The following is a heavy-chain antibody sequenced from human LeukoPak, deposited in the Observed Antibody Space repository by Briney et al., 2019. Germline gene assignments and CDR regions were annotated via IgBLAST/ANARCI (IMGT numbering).Heavy chain of an antibody. CDR1: GRYSSGYY. D-gene: IGHD3-22*01. J-gene: IGHJ1*01. CDR3: ARLEGYYDSSGYHTGYFQH. V-gene: IGHV4-34*01. Sequence: SETLSLICAVWGRYSSGYYWSLIRQPPGKGLEWIGEINHSGSTNYNPSLKSRVTISVDTSKNQFSLKLSSVTAADTAMYYCARLEGYYDSSGYHTGYFQHWGQGTLVTVSS. CDR2: INHSGST.